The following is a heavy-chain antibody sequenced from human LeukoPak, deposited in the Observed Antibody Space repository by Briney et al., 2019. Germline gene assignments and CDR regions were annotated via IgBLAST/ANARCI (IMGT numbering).Heavy chain of an antibody. Sequence: GGSLRLSCAASGFTFSSYGMHWVRQAPGKGLEWVAFIRYDGGNKYYADSVKGRFTISRDNSKNTLYLQMNSLRAEDTAVYYCAKDYLRVVVIANDAFDIWGQGTMVTVSS. CDR3: AKDYLRVVVIANDAFDI. CDR1: GFTFSSYG. V-gene: IGHV3-30*02. D-gene: IGHD3-22*01. CDR2: IRYDGGNK. J-gene: IGHJ3*02.